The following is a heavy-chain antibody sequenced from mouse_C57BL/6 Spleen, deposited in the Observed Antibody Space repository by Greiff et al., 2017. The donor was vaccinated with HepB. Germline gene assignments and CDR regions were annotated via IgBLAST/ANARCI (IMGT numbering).Heavy chain of an antibody. CDR2: INPNNGGT. CDR1: GYTFTDYN. V-gene: IGHV1-22*01. CDR3: ARSSNSAMDY. Sequence: VQLKESGPELVKPGASVKMSCKASGYTFTDYNMHWVKQSHGKSLEWIGYINPNNGGTSYNQKFKGKATLTVNKSSSTAYMELRSLTSEDSAVYYCARSSNSAMDYWGQGTSVTVSS. D-gene: IGHD2-10*02. J-gene: IGHJ4*01.